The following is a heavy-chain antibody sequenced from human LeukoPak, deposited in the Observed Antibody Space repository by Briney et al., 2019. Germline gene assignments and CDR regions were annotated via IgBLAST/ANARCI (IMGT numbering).Heavy chain of an antibody. J-gene: IGHJ3*02. D-gene: IGHD6-13*01. Sequence: ASVKVSCKASGYTFTSYYMHWVRQAPGQGLEWMGIINPSGGSTSYAQKFQGRVTMTRDMSTSTVYMELSSLRSEDTAVYYCARDPDSSSWYPTIGAFDIWGQGTMVTVSS. CDR2: INPSGGST. CDR1: GYTFTSYY. V-gene: IGHV1-46*01. CDR3: ARDPDSSSWYPTIGAFDI.